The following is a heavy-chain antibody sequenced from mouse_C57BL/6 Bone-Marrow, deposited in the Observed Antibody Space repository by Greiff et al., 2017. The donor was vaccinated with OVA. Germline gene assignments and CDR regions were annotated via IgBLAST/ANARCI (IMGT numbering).Heavy chain of an antibody. J-gene: IGHJ2*01. D-gene: IGHD2-4*01. CDR1: GYSFTGYY. V-gene: IGHV1-42*01. CDR2: IIPSTGGT. CDR3: ARSGDYHYFDY. Sequence: EVQLQQSGPELVKPGASVKISCKASGYSFTGYYMNWVKQSPEKSLEWIGEIIPSTGGTTYNQKFKAKATLTVDKSSSTAYMQLKSLTSEDAAVYYCARSGDYHYFDYWGQGTTLTVAS.